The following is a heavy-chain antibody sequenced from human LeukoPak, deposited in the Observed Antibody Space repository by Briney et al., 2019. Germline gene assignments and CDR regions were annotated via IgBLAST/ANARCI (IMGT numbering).Heavy chain of an antibody. Sequence: GGSLRLSCAASGFTFEAYTMHWVRQAPGKGLEWVSLINWNGDTTYYSDSVRGRFSISRDNSKHSLYLQMNSLRTEDTASYYCARDVGCSSVTCYLDSWGQGTQVTVSS. V-gene: IGHV3-43*01. CDR2: INWNGDTT. D-gene: IGHD2-2*01. CDR1: GFTFEAYT. CDR3: ARDVGCSSVTCYLDS. J-gene: IGHJ4*02.